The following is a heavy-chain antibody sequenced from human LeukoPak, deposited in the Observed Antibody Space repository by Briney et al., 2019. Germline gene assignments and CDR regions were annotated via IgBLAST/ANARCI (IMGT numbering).Heavy chain of an antibody. CDR1: GGSISSSSYY. D-gene: IGHD2-2*01. CDR2: IYYSGST. CDR3: ARHVGEYCSSTSCYGRLGFDY. V-gene: IGHV4-39*01. J-gene: IGHJ4*02. Sequence: PSETLSLTCTVSGGSISSSSYYWGWIRQPPGKGLEWIGSIYYSGSTYYNPSLKSRVTISVDTSKNQFSLKLSSVTAADTAVYYCARHVGEYCSSTSCYGRLGFDYWGQGTLVTVSS.